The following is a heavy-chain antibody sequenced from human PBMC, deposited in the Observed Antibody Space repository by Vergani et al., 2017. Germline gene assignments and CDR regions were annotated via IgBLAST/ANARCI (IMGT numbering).Heavy chain of an antibody. J-gene: IGHJ6*04. V-gene: IGHV3-49*04. CDR1: GFTFGDYA. CDR3: TGAANWYCSSTSCYSYYYGKDG. CDR2: IRSKAYGETT. D-gene: IGHD2-2*01. Sequence: EVQLVESGGGLVQPGRSLRLSCTASGFTFGDYAMSWVRQAPGKGLEWVGCIRSKAYGETTAYAASVKGTFTIARDNSKSIVYLQMNSLKTEDTARYYCTGAANWYCSSTSCYSYYYGKDGWDEATTVTFSA.